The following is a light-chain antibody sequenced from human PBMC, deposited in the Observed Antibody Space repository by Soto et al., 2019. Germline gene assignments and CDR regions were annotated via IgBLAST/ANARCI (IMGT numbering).Light chain of an antibody. J-gene: IGKJ2*01. CDR3: HQYNNWPPTYT. Sequence: EIVLTQSPAILPVSPGERVILSCRASQSVGSNLAWYQHKPGQAPRLLIHGASIRATDVPARFRGSGSGTDFSLLISSLKADDFAVYYCHQYNNWPPTYTFGLGTRLEIK. CDR1: QSVGSN. V-gene: IGKV3-15*01. CDR2: GAS.